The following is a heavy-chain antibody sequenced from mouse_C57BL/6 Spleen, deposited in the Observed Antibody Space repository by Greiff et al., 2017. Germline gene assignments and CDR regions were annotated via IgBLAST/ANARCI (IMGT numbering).Heavy chain of an antibody. CDR3: ARYYGSSYWYFDV. Sequence: EVQGVESGGGLVQPGGSLSLSCAASGFTFTDYYMSWVRQPPGKALEWLGFIRNKANGYTTEYSASVKGRFTISRDNSQSILHLQMNALRAEDSATYYCARYYGSSYWYFDVWGTGTTVTVSS. CDR1: GFTFTDYY. V-gene: IGHV7-3*01. D-gene: IGHD1-1*01. CDR2: IRNKANGYTT. J-gene: IGHJ1*03.